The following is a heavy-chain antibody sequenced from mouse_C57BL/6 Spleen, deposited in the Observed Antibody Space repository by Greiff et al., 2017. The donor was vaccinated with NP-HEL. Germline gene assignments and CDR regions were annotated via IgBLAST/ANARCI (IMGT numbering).Heavy chain of an antibody. CDR2: ISSGSSTI. J-gene: IGHJ4*01. D-gene: IGHD4-1*01. CDR1: GFTFSDYG. V-gene: IGHV5-17*01. Sequence: EVMLVESGGGLVKPGGSLKLSCAASGFTFSDYGMHWVRQAPEKGLEWVAYISSGSSTIYYADTVKGRFTISRDNAKTTLFLQMTSLRSEDTAMYYCARFLTGNAMDYWGQGTSVTVSS. CDR3: ARFLTGNAMDY.